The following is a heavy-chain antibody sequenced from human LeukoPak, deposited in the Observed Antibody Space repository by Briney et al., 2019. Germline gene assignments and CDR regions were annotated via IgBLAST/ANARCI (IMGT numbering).Heavy chain of an antibody. D-gene: IGHD2-2*01. V-gene: IGHV3-30*04. CDR1: GFTFSSYA. CDR2: ISYDGSNK. Sequence: GRSLRLSCAASGFTFSSYAMHWVRQAPGKGLEWVAVISYDGSNKYYADSVKGRFTISRDNSKNTLYLQMNSLRAEDTAVYYCAKDPASWTGYFDYWGQGTLVTVSS. CDR3: AKDPASWTGYFDY. J-gene: IGHJ4*02.